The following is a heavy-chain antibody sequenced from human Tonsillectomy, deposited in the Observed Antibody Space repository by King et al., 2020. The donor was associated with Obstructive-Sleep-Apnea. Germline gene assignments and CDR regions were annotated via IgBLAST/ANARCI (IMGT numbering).Heavy chain of an antibody. V-gene: IGHV4-34*01. J-gene: IGHJ4*02. Sequence: VQIQQWGAGLLKPSETLSLTCAVYGGSFSGYYWSWIRQPPGKGLEWIGEINHSGSTNYNPSLKSRVTISVDTSKNQFSLKLSSVTAADTAVYYCARVDQFYLDYWGQGTLVTVSS. CDR3: ARVDQFYLDY. CDR2: INHSGST. CDR1: GGSFSGYY.